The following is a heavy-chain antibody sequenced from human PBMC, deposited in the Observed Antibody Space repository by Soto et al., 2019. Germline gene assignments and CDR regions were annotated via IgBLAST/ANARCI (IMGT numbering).Heavy chain of an antibody. CDR1: GGTFSSYA. V-gene: IGHV1-69*01. D-gene: IGHD6-13*01. CDR3: ARVPARMIAAAGDY. CDR2: IIPIFGTA. J-gene: IGHJ4*02. Sequence: QVQLVQSGAEVKKPGSSVEVSCKASGGTFSSYAISWVRQAPGQGLEWMGGIIPIFGTANYAQKFQGRVTITADESTSTAYMELSSLRSEDTAVYYCARVPARMIAAAGDYWGQGTLVTVSS.